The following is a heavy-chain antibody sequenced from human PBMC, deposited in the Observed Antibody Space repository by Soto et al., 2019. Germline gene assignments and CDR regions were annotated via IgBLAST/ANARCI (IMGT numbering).Heavy chain of an antibody. D-gene: IGHD6-19*01. CDR3: VKGLNIDYNSAWFYFDY. V-gene: IGHV3-9*01. J-gene: IGHJ4*02. CDR1: GCTFNDYT. Sequence: EVQLVESGGGLVQPGGSLRLSCAASGCTFNDYTMHWVRQTPGKGLEWVASISWSGNELDYRDSVEGRFTISRDNAKNYLYLQMNSLRVEDTALYYCVKGLNIDYNSAWFYFDYWGQGTVVTVSS. CDR2: ISWSGNEL.